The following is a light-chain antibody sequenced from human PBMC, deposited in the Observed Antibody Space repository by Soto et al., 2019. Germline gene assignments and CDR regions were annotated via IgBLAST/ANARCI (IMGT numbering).Light chain of an antibody. CDR2: GAS. Sequence: EIMMTQSPATLSVSPGERATLSCRASQSVNSNLAWYQQKPGQAPSPLIYGASTRATGVPARFSGSGSGTEFTLTISILQSEDFAVYYCHQYNNWPPYTFGQGTKLEIK. CDR1: QSVNSN. V-gene: IGKV3-15*01. J-gene: IGKJ2*01. CDR3: HQYNNWPPYT.